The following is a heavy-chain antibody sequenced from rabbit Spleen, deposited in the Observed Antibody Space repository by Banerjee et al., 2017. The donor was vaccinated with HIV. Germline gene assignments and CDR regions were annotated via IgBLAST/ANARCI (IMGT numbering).Heavy chain of an antibody. D-gene: IGHD1-1*01. CDR2: INTWSNRP. Sequence: QEQLVESGGDLVKPEGSLTLPCTASGFSFNDDYVMCWVRQSPGKGLKWIACINTWSNRPVYASWAKGRFTISKTSSTTVTLQVTSLTAADTATYFCTRDDGSGHYIDGYFNLWGPGTLVTVS. V-gene: IGHV1S45*01. CDR1: GFSFNDDYV. J-gene: IGHJ4*01. CDR3: TRDDGSGHYIDGYFNL.